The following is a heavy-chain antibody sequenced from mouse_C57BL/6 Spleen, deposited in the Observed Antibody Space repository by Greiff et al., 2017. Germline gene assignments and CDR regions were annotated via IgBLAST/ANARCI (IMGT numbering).Heavy chain of an antibody. J-gene: IGHJ1*03. D-gene: IGHD2-1*01. Sequence: QVQLQQPGAELVKPGASVKMSCKASGYTFTSYWITWVKQRPGQGLEWIGDIYPGRGSTNYNEKFKSKATLTVDTSSSTAYMQLSSLTSEDSAVYYCARGNYKYFDVWGTGTTVTVSS. CDR3: ARGNYKYFDV. CDR2: IYPGRGST. CDR1: GYTFTSYW. V-gene: IGHV1-55*01.